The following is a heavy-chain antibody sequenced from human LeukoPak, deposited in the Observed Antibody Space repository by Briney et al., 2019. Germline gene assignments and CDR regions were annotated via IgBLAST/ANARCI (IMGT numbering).Heavy chain of an antibody. CDR3: ATEHVVEQPRHYYYYYYMDV. D-gene: IGHD2-15*01. Sequence: SETLSLTCTASGGSISSSSYYWSWIRQPAGKGLEWIGRIYTSGSTNYNPSLKSRVTISVDTSKKQFSLKRSSVTAADTSVYYCATEHVVEQPRHYYYYYYMDVWGKGTTVTVSS. CDR1: GGSISSSSYY. CDR2: IYTSGST. J-gene: IGHJ6*03. V-gene: IGHV4-61*02.